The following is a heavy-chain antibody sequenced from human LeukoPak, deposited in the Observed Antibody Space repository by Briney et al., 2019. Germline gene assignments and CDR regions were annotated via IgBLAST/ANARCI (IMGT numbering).Heavy chain of an antibody. J-gene: IGHJ6*03. CDR2: INHSGST. V-gene: IGHV4-34*01. CDR3: ARRQSDSRQYYYNYYMDV. Sequence: PSETLSLTCAVYGGSFSGYYWSWIRQPPGKGLEWIGEINHSGSTNYNPSLKSRVTISVDTSKHQFSLKLRSVTAADTAVYYCARRQSDSRQYYYNYYMDVWGKGTTVTISS. CDR1: GGSFSGYY. D-gene: IGHD3-3*01.